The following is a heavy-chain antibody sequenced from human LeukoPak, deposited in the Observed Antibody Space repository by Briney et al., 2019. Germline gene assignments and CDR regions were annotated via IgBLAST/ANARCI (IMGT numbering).Heavy chain of an antibody. J-gene: IGHJ4*02. CDR2: IYPGDSDT. V-gene: IGHV5-51*01. D-gene: IGHD5-18*01. Sequence: GESLKISCKTSGYSFTNYWIGWVRQMPGKGLEWMGIIYPGDSDTSYSPSFQGQVTISADKSISTAYLQWSSLKASDTAMYYCARRPRYSYGSNFDYWGQGTLDTVSS. CDR3: ARRPRYSYGSNFDY. CDR1: GYSFTNYW.